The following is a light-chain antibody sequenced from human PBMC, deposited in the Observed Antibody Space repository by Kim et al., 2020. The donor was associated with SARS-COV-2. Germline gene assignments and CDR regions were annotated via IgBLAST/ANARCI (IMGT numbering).Light chain of an antibody. CDR3: AAWDDSLSGVV. CDR1: SSNIGSNY. V-gene: IGLV1-47*01. CDR2: RNN. J-gene: IGLJ3*02. Sequence: QSVLTQPPSASGTPGQRVTISCSGSSSNIGSNYGYWYQQVPGTAPKLLIYRNNQRPSAVPDRFSGSKSGTSASLAISGLRSEDEADYYCAAWDDSLSGVVFGGGTQLTVL.